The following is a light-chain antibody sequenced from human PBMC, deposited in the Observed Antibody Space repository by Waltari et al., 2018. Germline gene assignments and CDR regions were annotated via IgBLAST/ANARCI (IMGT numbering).Light chain of an antibody. CDR3: LVWHSTTDHHGV. CDR1: TIGSKS. J-gene: IGLJ2*01. CDR2: YDS. Sequence: SYVVTQSPSVSVAPGETARITCGVDTIGSKSVHWYQQRPGQAPVLVISYDSDRPSGIPERFSGSNSGNTATLTISWVEADDEADYYCLVWHSTTDHHGVFGGGTKLTVL. V-gene: IGLV3-21*04.